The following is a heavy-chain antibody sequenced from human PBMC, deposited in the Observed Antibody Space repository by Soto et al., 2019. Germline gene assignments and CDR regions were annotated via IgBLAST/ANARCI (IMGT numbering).Heavy chain of an antibody. CDR1: GGSISSGGYY. D-gene: IGHD2-15*01. Sequence: SETLSLTCTVSGGSISSGGYYWSWIRQHPGKGLEWIGYIYYSGSTYYNPSLKSRVTISVDTSKNQFSLKLSSVTAADTAVYYCARARIYCSGGSCYPRPYYFDYWGQGTLVTVSS. CDR3: ARARIYCSGGSCYPRPYYFDY. CDR2: IYYSGST. J-gene: IGHJ4*02. V-gene: IGHV4-31*03.